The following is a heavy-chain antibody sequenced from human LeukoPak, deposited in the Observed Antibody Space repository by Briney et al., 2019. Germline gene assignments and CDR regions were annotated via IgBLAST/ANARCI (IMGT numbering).Heavy chain of an antibody. CDR3: ASRSRSGITFGGVIVTPFDY. Sequence: PSETLSLTCTVSGGSISSSSYYWGWIHQPPGKGLEWIGSIYYSGSTYYNPSLKSRVTISVDTSKNPFSLKLSSVTAADTAVYYCASRSRSGITFGGVIVTPFDYWGQGTLVTVSS. V-gene: IGHV4-39*07. J-gene: IGHJ4*02. D-gene: IGHD3-16*02. CDR2: IYYSGST. CDR1: GGSISSSSYY.